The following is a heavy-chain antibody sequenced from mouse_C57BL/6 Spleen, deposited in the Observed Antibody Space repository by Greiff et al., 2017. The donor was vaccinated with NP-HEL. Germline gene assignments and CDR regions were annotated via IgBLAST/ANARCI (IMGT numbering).Heavy chain of an antibody. Sequence: EVHLVESGGGLVKPGGSLKLSCAASGFTFSDYGMHWVRQAPEKGLEWVAYISSGSSTIYYADTVKGRFTISRDNAKNTLFLQMTSLRSEDTAMYYCAGTDYYAMDYWGQGTSVTVSS. V-gene: IGHV5-17*01. CDR3: AGTDYYAMDY. J-gene: IGHJ4*01. D-gene: IGHD3-3*01. CDR2: ISSGSSTI. CDR1: GFTFSDYG.